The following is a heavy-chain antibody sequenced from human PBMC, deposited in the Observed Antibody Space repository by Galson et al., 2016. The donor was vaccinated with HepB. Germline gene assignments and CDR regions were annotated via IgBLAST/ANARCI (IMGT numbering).Heavy chain of an antibody. Sequence: SLRLSCAASGFTFSTYGMHWVRQAPGKGLEWVALISYDGKSESYADSVKGRVTISRDNSKSTLYLQMNSLRADDTAVYYCVKDVVGPILGVVSNLDYWGQGTLVTVSS. CDR1: GFTFSTYG. V-gene: IGHV3-30*18. D-gene: IGHD3-3*01. CDR3: VKDVVGPILGVVSNLDY. J-gene: IGHJ4*02. CDR2: ISYDGKSE.